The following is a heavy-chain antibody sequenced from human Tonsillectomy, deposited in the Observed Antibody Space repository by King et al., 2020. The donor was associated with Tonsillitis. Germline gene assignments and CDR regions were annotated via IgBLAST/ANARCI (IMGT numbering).Heavy chain of an antibody. CDR3: AHTYDSSGYYPLYAFYI. CDR2: IYWNDDK. CDR1: GFSLSPSGLG. D-gene: IGHD3-22*01. Sequence: ITLKESGPTLVKHTQTLTLTCTFSGFSLSPSGLGVGWIRQPPRKALEWLALIYWNDDKRYSPSLKSRLTITKDTSKNQVVLTMTNMDPVDTATYYCAHTYDSSGYYPLYAFYIWGQGTMVTVSS. V-gene: IGHV2-5*01. J-gene: IGHJ3*02.